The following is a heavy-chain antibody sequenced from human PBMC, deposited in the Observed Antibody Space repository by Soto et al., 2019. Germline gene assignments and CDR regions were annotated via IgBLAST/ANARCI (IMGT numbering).Heavy chain of an antibody. CDR2: IYYSGST. D-gene: IGHD5-12*01. J-gene: IGHJ4*02. CDR3: ARLYSGYDGNFDY. CDR1: GGSISSYY. V-gene: IGHV4-59*01. Sequence: SETLSLTCTVSGGSISSYYWSWIRQPPGKGLEWIGYIYYSGSTNYNPSLKSRVTISVDTSKNQFSLKLSSVTAADTAVYYCARLYSGYDGNFDYWGQGTLVTVSS.